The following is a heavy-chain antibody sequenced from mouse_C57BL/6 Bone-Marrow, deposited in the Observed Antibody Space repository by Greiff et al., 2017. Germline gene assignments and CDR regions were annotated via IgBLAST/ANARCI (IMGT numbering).Heavy chain of an antibody. D-gene: IGHD1-2*01. CDR1: GYTFTSYW. CDR2: INPSSGYT. CDR3: ARSFYGPAWFAY. J-gene: IGHJ3*01. Sequence: QVHVKQSGAELAKPGASVKLSCKASGYTFTSYWMHWVKQRPGQGLEWIGYINPSSGYTKYNQKFKDKATLTADKSSSTAYMQLSSLTYEDSEVYYCARSFYGPAWFAYWGQGTLVTVSA. V-gene: IGHV1-7*01.